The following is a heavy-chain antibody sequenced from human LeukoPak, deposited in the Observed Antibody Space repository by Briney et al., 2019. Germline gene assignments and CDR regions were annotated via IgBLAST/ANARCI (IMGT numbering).Heavy chain of an antibody. Sequence: GASVKVSCKASGGSFSSYAISWVRQAPGQGLEWMGGIIPIFGTANYAQKFQGRVTITTDESTSTAYMELSSLRSEDTAVYYCAREKYSSSWYSHSGFDYWGQGTLVTVSS. CDR1: GGSFSSYA. D-gene: IGHD6-13*01. CDR2: IIPIFGTA. V-gene: IGHV1-69*05. J-gene: IGHJ4*02. CDR3: AREKYSSSWYSHSGFDY.